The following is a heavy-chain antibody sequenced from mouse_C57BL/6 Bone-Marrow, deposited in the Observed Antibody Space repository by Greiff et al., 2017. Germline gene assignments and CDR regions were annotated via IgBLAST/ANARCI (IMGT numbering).Heavy chain of an antibody. V-gene: IGHV1-19*01. CDR3: AIRCAWFAY. J-gene: IGHJ3*01. CDR1: GYTFTDYY. Sequence: EVQLQQSGPVLVKPGASVKMSCKASGYTFTDYYMNWVKQSHGKSLEWIGVINPYNGGTSYNQKFKGKATLTVDKSSSTAYMALNSLTSEDSAVYYCAIRCAWFAYWGQGTLVTVSA. D-gene: IGHD1-1*01. CDR2: INPYNGGT.